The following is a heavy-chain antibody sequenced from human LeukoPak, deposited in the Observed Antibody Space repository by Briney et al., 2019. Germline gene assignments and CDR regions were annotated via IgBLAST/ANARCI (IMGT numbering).Heavy chain of an antibody. V-gene: IGHV4-59*01. CDR1: GVSISSYY. CDR2: IYYSGNT. CDR3: ARTKPLDPFDF. Sequence: SETLSLTCTVSGVSISSYYWSWIRQPPGKGLEWIGYIYYSGNTYYNPSLKSRVTISVDTSNNQFSLKVNSVTAADTAVYYCARTKPLDPFDFWGQGTLVTVSS. J-gene: IGHJ3*01.